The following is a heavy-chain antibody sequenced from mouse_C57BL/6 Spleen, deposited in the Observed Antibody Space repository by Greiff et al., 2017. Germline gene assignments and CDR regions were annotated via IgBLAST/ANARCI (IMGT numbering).Heavy chain of an antibody. CDR2: ISSGGDYI. CDR3: TVYYGNYANAMDY. Sequence: EVHLVESGEGLVKPGGSLKLSCAASGFTFSSYAMSWVRQTPEKRLEWVAYISSGGDYIYYADTVKGRFTISRDNARNTLYLQMSSLKSEDTAMYYCTVYYGNYANAMDYWGQGTSVTVSS. D-gene: IGHD2-1*01. V-gene: IGHV5-9-1*02. J-gene: IGHJ4*01. CDR1: GFTFSSYA.